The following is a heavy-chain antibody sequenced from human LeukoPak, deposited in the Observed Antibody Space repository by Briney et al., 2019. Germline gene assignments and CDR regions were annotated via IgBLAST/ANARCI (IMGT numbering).Heavy chain of an antibody. CDR3: ARGYDSSGYYEWNYFDY. D-gene: IGHD3-22*01. J-gene: IGHJ4*02. Sequence: PGGSLRLSCAASGFTFSDHYMSWIRQAPGKGLEWVSYISSSGSTIYYADSVKGRFTISRDNAKNSLYLQMNSLRAEDTAVFYCARGYDSSGYYEWNYFDYWGQGTLVTVSS. CDR2: ISSSGSTI. V-gene: IGHV3-11*01. CDR1: GFTFSDHY.